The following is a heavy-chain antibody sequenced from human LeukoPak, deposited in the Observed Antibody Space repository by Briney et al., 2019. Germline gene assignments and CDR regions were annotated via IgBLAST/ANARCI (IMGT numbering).Heavy chain of an antibody. V-gene: IGHV1-69*13. J-gene: IGHJ3*02. Sequence: SVKVSCKASGGTFSSYAISWVRQAPGQWLEWMGGIIPIFGTANYAQKFQGRVTITADESTSTAYMELSSLRSEDTAVYYCARDKGEYYYDSSGYRDAFDIWGQGTMVTVSS. D-gene: IGHD3-22*01. CDR2: IIPIFGTA. CDR3: ARDKGEYYYDSSGYRDAFDI. CDR1: GGTFSSYA.